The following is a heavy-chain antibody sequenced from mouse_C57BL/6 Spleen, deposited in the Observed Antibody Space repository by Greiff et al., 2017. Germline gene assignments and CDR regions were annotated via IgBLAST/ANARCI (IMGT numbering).Heavy chain of an antibody. CDR3: ARSGMRRGGFDY. D-gene: IGHD3-1*01. V-gene: IGHV1-59*01. CDR2: IDPSDSYT. Sequence: VKLQQPGAELVRPGTSVKLSCKASGYTFTSYWMHWVKQRPGQGLEWIGVIDPSDSYTNYNQKFKGKATLTVDTSSSTAYMQLSSLTSEDSAVYYCARSGMRRGGFDYWGQGTTLTVSS. J-gene: IGHJ2*01. CDR1: GYTFTSYW.